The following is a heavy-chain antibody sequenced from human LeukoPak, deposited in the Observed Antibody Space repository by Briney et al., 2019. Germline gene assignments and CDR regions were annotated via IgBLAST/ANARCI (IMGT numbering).Heavy chain of an antibody. CDR3: ASEGATDY. CDR2: ISSSSSYI. CDR1: GFTFSSYS. V-gene: IGHV3-21*04. J-gene: IGHJ4*02. Sequence: GGSLRLSCAASGFTFSSYSMNWVRQAPGKGLEWVSSISSSSSYIYYADSVKGRFTISRDNSKNTLYLQMNSLRAEDTAVYYCASEGATDYWGQGTLVTVSS. D-gene: IGHD5-12*01.